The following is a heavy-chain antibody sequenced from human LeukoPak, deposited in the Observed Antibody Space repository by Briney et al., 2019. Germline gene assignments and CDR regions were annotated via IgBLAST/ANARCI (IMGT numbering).Heavy chain of an antibody. V-gene: IGHV3-21*01. CDR1: GFTFSSYS. Sequence: GGSLRLSCAASGFTFSSYSMNWVRQAPGKGLEWVSIISSGSSAIFSADALKGRFTISRDNAKNSLYLQMNSLRAEDTAVYYCARQATYYYDSSGYASDAFDIWGQGTMVTVSS. D-gene: IGHD3-22*01. CDR3: ARQATYYYDSSGYASDAFDI. J-gene: IGHJ3*02. CDR2: ISSGSSAI.